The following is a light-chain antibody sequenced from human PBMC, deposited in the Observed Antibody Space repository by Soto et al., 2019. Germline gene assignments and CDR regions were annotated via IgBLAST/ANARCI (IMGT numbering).Light chain of an antibody. Sequence: DIQMTQSPSTLSGSVGERVTITCRASQTISSWLAWYQQKPGKAPKLLIYKASSLESGFPSRFSGSGSGTDFTLTISSLQPEDFATYYCLLDFRYFWAFGQGTKVDIK. V-gene: IGKV1-5*03. CDR2: KAS. CDR1: QTISSW. CDR3: LLDFRYFWA. J-gene: IGKJ1*01.